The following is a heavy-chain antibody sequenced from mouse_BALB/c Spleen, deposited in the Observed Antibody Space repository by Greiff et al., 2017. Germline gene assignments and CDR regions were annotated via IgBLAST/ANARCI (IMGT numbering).Heavy chain of an antibody. J-gene: IGHJ3*01. CDR3: ASQYGNYAWFAY. CDR2: ISYSGST. D-gene: IGHD2-10*02. CDR1: GDSITSVY. V-gene: IGHV3-8*02. Sequence: VQLKESGPSLVKPSQPLSLTCSATGDSITSVYWNWIRKSPGIKLEYMGYISYSGSTYYNPSLKSRISTTRDTSKNQYYLQLISVTTEDTATYYCASQYGNYAWFAYWGQGTLVTVSA.